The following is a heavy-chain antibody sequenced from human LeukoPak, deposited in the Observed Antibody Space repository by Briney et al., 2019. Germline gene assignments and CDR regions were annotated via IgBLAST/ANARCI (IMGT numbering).Heavy chain of an antibody. Sequence: GASVKVSCXASGGTFSSYAISWVRPAPGQGLVWMGRIIPIFGTANYAQKFQGRVTITTDESTSTAYMELSSLRSEDTAVYYCARVVGWFGESSFDYWGQGTLVTVSS. J-gene: IGHJ4*02. V-gene: IGHV1-69*05. CDR1: GGTFSSYA. CDR3: ARVVGWFGESSFDY. CDR2: IIPIFGTA. D-gene: IGHD3-10*01.